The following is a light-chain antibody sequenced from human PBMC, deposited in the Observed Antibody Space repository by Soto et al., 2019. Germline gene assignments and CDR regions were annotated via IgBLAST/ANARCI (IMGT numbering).Light chain of an antibody. CDR1: QSVSSN. V-gene: IGKV3-15*01. CDR3: QQYNNWPPLT. Sequence: EIVMTQSPATLSVSPGERAILSCRASQSVSSNLAWYQQKPGQAPRLLIYGASTRATGIPARFSGSGSGTEFTRTISSLQSEDFAVYYCQQYNNWPPLTFGGGTKVEIK. J-gene: IGKJ4*01. CDR2: GAS.